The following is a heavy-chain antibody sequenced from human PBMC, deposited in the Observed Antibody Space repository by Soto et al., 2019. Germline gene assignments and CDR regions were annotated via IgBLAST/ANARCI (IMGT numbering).Heavy chain of an antibody. Sequence: SETLSLTCAVSGASISSDNWWGWVRQPPGKGLEWIGEIYQSGTTNSNPSLKSRVTISVDRSNNYFSMKLSSVTAADTAIYYCARVSAAVLLRGVIINWGQGTLVTVSS. CDR3: ARVSAAVLLRGVIIN. D-gene: IGHD3-10*01. CDR2: IYQSGTT. V-gene: IGHV4-4*02. CDR1: GASISSDNW. J-gene: IGHJ4*02.